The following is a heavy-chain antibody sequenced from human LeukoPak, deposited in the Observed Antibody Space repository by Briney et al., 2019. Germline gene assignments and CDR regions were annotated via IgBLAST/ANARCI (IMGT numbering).Heavy chain of an antibody. V-gene: IGHV3-30-3*01. CDR1: GFTFSTYA. CDR2: ISYDGSNK. CDR3: ARDGDSGGSCYSCYYCGMDV. J-gene: IGHJ6*02. D-gene: IGHD2-15*01. Sequence: PGGSLRLSCAASGFTFSTYAMHWVRQAPGKGLEWVAVISYDGSNKYYADSVKGRFTISRDNSKNTLYLQMNSLRAEDTAVYYCARDGDSGGSCYSCYYCGMDVWGQGTTVTVSS.